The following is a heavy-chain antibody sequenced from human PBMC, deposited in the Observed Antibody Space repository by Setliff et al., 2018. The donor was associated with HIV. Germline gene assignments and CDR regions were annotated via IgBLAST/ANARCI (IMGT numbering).Heavy chain of an antibody. Sequence: SETLSLTCAVYGGSFSGYYWSWIRQPPGKGLEWIGEINHSGSTNYNPSLKSRVTIPVDTSKNQFSLKLSSVTAADTAVYYCARAICGGDCYGSFLTDYWGQVTLVTVSS. CDR3: ARAICGGDCYGSFLTDY. V-gene: IGHV4-34*01. CDR2: INHSGST. J-gene: IGHJ4*02. D-gene: IGHD2-21*01. CDR1: GGSFSGYY.